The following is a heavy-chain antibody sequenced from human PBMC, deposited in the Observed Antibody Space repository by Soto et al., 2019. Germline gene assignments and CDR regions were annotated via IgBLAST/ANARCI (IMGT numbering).Heavy chain of an antibody. J-gene: IGHJ5*02. Sequence: QVQLQQWGAGLLKPSETLSLTCAVYGGSFSGYYWSWIRQPPGKGLEWIGEINHSGSTNYNPSLKSRVTISVDTSKNQFSLKLSSVTAADTAVYYCARGMILWFGESLATLFNWFDPWGQGTLVTVSS. CDR3: ARGMILWFGESLATLFNWFDP. CDR2: INHSGST. D-gene: IGHD3-10*01. V-gene: IGHV4-34*01. CDR1: GGSFSGYY.